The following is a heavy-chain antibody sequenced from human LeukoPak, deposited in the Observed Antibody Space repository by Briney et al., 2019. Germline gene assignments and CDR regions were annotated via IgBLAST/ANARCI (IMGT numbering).Heavy chain of an antibody. V-gene: IGHV3-66*01. CDR1: GFTVSSNY. CDR3: AREMATITGFDY. Sequence: PGGSLRLSCAASGFTVSSNYMSWVRQAPGKGLEWVSVIYSGGSTYYADSVKGRFTISRDSSKNTLYLQMNSLRAEDTAVYYCAREMATITGFDYWGQGTLVTVSS. J-gene: IGHJ4*02. D-gene: IGHD5-24*01. CDR2: IYSGGST.